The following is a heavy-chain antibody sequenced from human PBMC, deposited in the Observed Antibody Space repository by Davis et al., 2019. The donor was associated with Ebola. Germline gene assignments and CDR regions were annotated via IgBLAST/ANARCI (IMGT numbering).Heavy chain of an antibody. CDR1: GGSISSGGYY. J-gene: IGHJ5*02. CDR3: ARVLGAVVVPAAISFSWFDP. D-gene: IGHD2-2*02. CDR2: IYYSGST. Sequence: LRLSCTVSGGSISSGGYYWSWIRQHPGKGLEWIGYIYYSGSTYYNPSLKSRVTISVDTSKNQFSLKLSSVTAADTAVYYCARVLGAVVVPAAISFSWFDPWGQGTLVTVSS. V-gene: IGHV4-31*03.